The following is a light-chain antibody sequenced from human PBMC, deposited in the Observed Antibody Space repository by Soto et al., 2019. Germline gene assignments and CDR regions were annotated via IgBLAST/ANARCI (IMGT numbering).Light chain of an antibody. V-gene: IGKV3-15*01. CDR1: QTVYSN. Sequence: EIVMAQSPATLSVSPGEGATLSCRASQTVYSNLAWYQQKPGQAPRLLIDEASTRATGIPARFSGSGSGTEFTLTISSLQSEDFAVYYCQQYNKWPLTFGGGTKVEIK. J-gene: IGKJ4*01. CDR2: EAS. CDR3: QQYNKWPLT.